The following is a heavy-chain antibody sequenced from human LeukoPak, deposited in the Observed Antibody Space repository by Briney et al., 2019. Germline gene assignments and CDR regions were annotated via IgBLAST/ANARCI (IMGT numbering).Heavy chain of an antibody. V-gene: IGHV1-69*13. CDR2: IIPIFGTA. CDR3: ARVLGYCSSTSCSAPYFDY. Sequence: ASVKVSCKASGGTFSSYAISWVRQAPGQGLEWMGGIIPIFGTANYAQKFQGRVTITADESTSIAYMELSSLRSEDTAVYYCARVLGYCSSTSCSAPYFDYWGQGTLVTVSS. CDR1: GGTFSSYA. D-gene: IGHD2-2*01. J-gene: IGHJ4*02.